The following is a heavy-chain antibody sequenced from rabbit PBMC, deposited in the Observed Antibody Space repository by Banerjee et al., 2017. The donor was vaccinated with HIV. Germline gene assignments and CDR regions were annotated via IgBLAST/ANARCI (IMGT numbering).Heavy chain of an antibody. Sequence: QEQLVESGGGLVQPEGSLTLNCKASGFNLRSSYYMWWVRQAPGKGLEWIGCIVAGSSGSTYYASWAKGRFTISSTSSTTVTLQMTSLTAADTATYFCAIGGSSYYTSLNLWGQGTLVTVS. V-gene: IGHV1S45*01. D-gene: IGHD8-1*01. CDR3: AIGGSSYYTSLNL. CDR1: GFNLRSSYY. CDR2: IVAGSSGST. J-gene: IGHJ4*01.